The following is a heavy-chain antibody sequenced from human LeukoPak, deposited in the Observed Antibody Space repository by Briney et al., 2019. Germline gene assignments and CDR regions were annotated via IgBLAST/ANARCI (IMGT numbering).Heavy chain of an antibody. CDR3: VRDRTTVTRGSFAY. Sequence: GSLRLSCAASGFTFSTYAISWVRQAPGKGLEWVSRIDSDGSCISYADSVKGRFTISRDNAKNTLSLQMNRLRAEDTAVYYCVRDRTTVTRGSFAYWGQGTLVTVSS. J-gene: IGHJ4*02. CDR1: GFTFSTYA. V-gene: IGHV3-74*01. D-gene: IGHD4-17*01. CDR2: IDSDGSCI.